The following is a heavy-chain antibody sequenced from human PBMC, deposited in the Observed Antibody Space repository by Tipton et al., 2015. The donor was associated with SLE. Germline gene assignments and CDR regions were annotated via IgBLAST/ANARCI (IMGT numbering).Heavy chain of an antibody. J-gene: IGHJ3*02. CDR1: GFTLSRYW. D-gene: IGHD1-20*01. V-gene: IGHV3-74*01. CDR2: LKSDGIST. Sequence: SLRLSCAASGFTLSRYWMHWVRQAPGKGLVWVSRLKSDGISTVYTDSVKGRFTVSRDDAKNTLYLQMNSLTVEVTAVYYCTRDFLLTGVPYAGLDIWGQGAMVTVSS. CDR3: TRDFLLTGVPYAGLDI.